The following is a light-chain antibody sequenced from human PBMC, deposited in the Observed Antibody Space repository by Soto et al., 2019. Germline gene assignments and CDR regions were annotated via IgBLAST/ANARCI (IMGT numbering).Light chain of an antibody. CDR2: DAS. V-gene: IGKV3-11*01. CDR3: QQRSNRPPIT. Sequence: EIVLTQSPCTLSLSPGERATLSCRASQTITTELAWYQQKPGQAPRLLIYDASNRATGIPARFSGSGSGTDFTLTISSLEPEDFAVYYCQQRSNRPPITFGQGTRLEIK. J-gene: IGKJ5*01. CDR1: QTITTE.